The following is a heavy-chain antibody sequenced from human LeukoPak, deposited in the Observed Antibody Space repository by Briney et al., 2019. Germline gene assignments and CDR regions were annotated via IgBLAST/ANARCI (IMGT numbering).Heavy chain of an antibody. D-gene: IGHD6-19*01. CDR1: GCSISSSSYY. CDR3: ARTIGWYASYFDY. V-gene: IGHV4-39*07. CDR2: IYYSGST. J-gene: IGHJ4*02. Sequence: SETLSLTCTVSGCSISSSSYYWGWIRQPPGKRLEWIGSIYYSGSTYYNPSIKSRVTISVDTSKNQFSLKLSSVTAADTAVYYCARTIGWYASYFDYWGQGTLVTVSS.